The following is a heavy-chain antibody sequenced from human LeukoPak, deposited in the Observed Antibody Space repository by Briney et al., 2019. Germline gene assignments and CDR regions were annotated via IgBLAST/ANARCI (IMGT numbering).Heavy chain of an antibody. CDR2: IRSDGYHT. D-gene: IGHD1-26*01. CDR3: AKPSGSGVDY. V-gene: IGHV3-30*02. CDR1: GFLFDDHD. J-gene: IGHJ4*02. Sequence: GGSLRLSCGASGFLFDDHDMHWVRQAPGKGLEWVAFIRSDGYHTYYADSVKGRFTTTRDNFKNTLYLQMNSLRLEDMAVYYCAKPSGSGVDYWGRGTRVTVSS.